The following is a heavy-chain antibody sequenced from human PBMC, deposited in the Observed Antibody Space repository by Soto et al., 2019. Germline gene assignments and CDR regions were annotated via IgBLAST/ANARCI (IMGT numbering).Heavy chain of an antibody. CDR2: ISGRDTYT. Sequence: GGSLRLSCVASGFTFSSYAMSWVRQVPGKGLEWVAVISGRDTYTEYAESVKGRFTISRDNSRNTLYLQMNSLRAEDTALYYCAKDSLPGIAASGTVYWGQGTLVTVSS. CDR3: AKDSLPGIAASGTVY. J-gene: IGHJ4*02. V-gene: IGHV3-23*01. CDR1: GFTFSSYA. D-gene: IGHD6-13*01.